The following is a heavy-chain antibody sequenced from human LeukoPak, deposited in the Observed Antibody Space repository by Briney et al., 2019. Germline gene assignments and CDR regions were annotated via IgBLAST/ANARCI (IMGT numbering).Heavy chain of an antibody. Sequence: PGGSLRLSCAASGFTFSSYAMSWVRQAPGKGLEWVSAISGSGGSTYYADSVKGRFTISRDNSKNTLYLQMNSLRAEDTAVYYCARPPPDPFTATAPFDYGGQGTLVTISS. D-gene: IGHD5-18*01. CDR1: GFTFSSYA. CDR3: ARPPPDPFTATAPFDY. CDR2: ISGSGGST. V-gene: IGHV3-23*01. J-gene: IGHJ4*02.